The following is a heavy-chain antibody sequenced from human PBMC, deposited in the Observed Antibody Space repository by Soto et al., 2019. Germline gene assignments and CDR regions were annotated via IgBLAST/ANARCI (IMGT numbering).Heavy chain of an antibody. Sequence: QVQLQQWGAGLLKPSETLSLTCAVYGGSFSGYYWSWIRQPPGKGLEWIGEINHSGSTNYNPSLKRQVTISVDTSKNQFSLELSSVTAAYTAVYYCAAVGYCSGGSCYLWFDPWGQGTLVTFSS. CDR3: AAVGYCSGGSCYLWFDP. D-gene: IGHD2-15*01. V-gene: IGHV4-34*01. CDR2: INHSGST. J-gene: IGHJ5*02. CDR1: GGSFSGYY.